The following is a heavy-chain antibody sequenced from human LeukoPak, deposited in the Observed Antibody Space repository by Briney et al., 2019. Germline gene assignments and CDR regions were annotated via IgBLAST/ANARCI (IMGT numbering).Heavy chain of an antibody. CDR2: ISSSSSTI. J-gene: IGHJ4*02. CDR1: GFTFSSYS. D-gene: IGHD3-22*01. Sequence: GGSLRLSCAASGFTFSSYSMNWVRQAPGKGLEWVSYISSSSSTIYYADSVKGRFTISRDNAKNSLYLQMNSLRAEDTAVYYCARDYSDSSGYYYFDYWGQGTLVTVSS. CDR3: ARDYSDSSGYYYFDY. V-gene: IGHV3-48*04.